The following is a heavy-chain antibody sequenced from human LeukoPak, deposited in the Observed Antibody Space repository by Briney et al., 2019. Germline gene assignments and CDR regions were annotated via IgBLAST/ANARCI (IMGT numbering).Heavy chain of an antibody. Sequence: SETLSLTCAVYGGSFSGYYWSWIRQPPGKGLEWIGEINHSGSTNYDPSLKSRVTISVDTSKNQFSLKLSSVTAADTAVYYCARDLYYDILTGYYTYFDLWGRGTLVTVSS. CDR3: ARDLYYDILTGYYTYFDL. V-gene: IGHV4-34*01. D-gene: IGHD3-9*01. J-gene: IGHJ2*01. CDR2: INHSGST. CDR1: GGSFSGYY.